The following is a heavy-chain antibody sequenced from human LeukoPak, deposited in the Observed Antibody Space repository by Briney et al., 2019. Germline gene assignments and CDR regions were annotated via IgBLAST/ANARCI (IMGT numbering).Heavy chain of an antibody. CDR2: IYYSGST. J-gene: IGHJ4*02. CDR1: GYSISSGGHY. D-gene: IGHD3-22*01. V-gene: IGHV4-31*03. CDR3: ARDRDSSGYAGFDH. Sequence: SETLSLTCNVSGYSISSGGHYWSWIRQQPGKELEWIGYIYYSGSTYYNPSLKSRTTISVNTSNKHFSLKLNSVTAADTAVYYCARDRDSSGYAGFDHWGQGTLITVSS.